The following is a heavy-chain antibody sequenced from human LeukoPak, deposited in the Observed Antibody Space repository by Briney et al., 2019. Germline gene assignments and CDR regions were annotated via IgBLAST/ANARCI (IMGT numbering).Heavy chain of an antibody. J-gene: IGHJ4*02. CDR2: ISSSGSTI. V-gene: IGHV3-11*01. CDR1: GFTFSDYY. D-gene: IGHD3-22*01. CDR3: ARDSSPYYDTRQLFDY. Sequence: GGSLRLSCAASGFTFSDYYMSWIRQAPGKGLEWVSYISSSGSTIYYADSVKGRFTISRDNAKNSLYLQMNSLRAEDPAVYYCARDSSPYYDTRQLFDYWGQGTLVTVSS.